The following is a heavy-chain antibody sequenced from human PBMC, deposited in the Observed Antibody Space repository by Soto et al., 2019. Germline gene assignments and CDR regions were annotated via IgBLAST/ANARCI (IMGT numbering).Heavy chain of an antibody. J-gene: IGHJ4*02. CDR2: ITSSSSYI. D-gene: IGHD3-3*01. CDR3: ASSSRTIPIFGVVTLDFDY. Sequence: GPLRLSCAASGFTGSTYSMNWVRQGPGKGLAWVSSITSSSSYIYYADSVKGRFTISRDNARNSLYLQMNSLRAEDTAVYYCASSSRTIPIFGVVTLDFDYWGQGILVTVSS. CDR1: GFTGSTYS. V-gene: IGHV3-21*01.